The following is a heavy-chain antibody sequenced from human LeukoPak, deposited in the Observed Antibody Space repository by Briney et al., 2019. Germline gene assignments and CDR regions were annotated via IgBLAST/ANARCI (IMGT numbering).Heavy chain of an antibody. CDR1: GYTFTGYY. V-gene: IGHV1-2*02. CDR2: INPNSGGT. Sequence: ASVKVSCKASGYTFTGYYIHWVRQAPGQGLEWMGWINPNSGGTNYAQNFQGRVTMTSDTSISTAYMELSRLRSDDTAVYYCARSPYYYMDVWGKGTTVTVSS. CDR3: ARSPYYYMDV. J-gene: IGHJ6*03.